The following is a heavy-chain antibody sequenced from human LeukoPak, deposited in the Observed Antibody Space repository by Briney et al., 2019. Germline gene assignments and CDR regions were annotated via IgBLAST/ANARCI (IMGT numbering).Heavy chain of an antibody. J-gene: IGHJ6*02. V-gene: IGHV3-53*01. CDR1: GFTLSSNY. D-gene: IGHD5-24*01. CDR2: IDSGGST. Sequence: PGGSLRLSCAPSGFTLSSNYMSCVPEAPGRGLGWGSVIDSGGSTYHANSVMGRFTISRDNSKNTQYPEMNSLRAEDTAVYYFARDLLATSYYGMDVWGQGTTVSVSS. CDR3: ARDLLATSYYGMDV.